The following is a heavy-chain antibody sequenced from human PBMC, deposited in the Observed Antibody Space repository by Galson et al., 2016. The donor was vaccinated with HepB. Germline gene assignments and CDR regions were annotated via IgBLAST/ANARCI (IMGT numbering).Heavy chain of an antibody. CDR3: AISEDSSGYELVF. V-gene: IGHV1-69*02. D-gene: IGHD3-22*01. CDR2: TIPILDIA. CDR1: GGTFSNST. J-gene: IGHJ4*02. Sequence: SVKVSCKASGGTFSNSTITWVRQAPGQGLEWLGRTIPILDIANYAQNFQGRVTFIAEKSTSTAYMDLTSLSSDDTAVYYCAISEDSSGYELVFWGQGALVTVSS.